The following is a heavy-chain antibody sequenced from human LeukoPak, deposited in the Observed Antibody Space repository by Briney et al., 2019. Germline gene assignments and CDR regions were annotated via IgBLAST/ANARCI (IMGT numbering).Heavy chain of an antibody. J-gene: IGHJ4*02. CDR3: ARESESSGWYDY. CDR1: GFMFHDYA. CDR2: ISGDGGSP. Sequence: GGSLRLSCAAPGFMFHDYAIHWVRQAPGKGLLWVSLISGDGGSPFYADSVKGRFTISRDNGKNSLYLQMNSLRSDDTALYYCARESESSGWYDYWGQGTLVTVSS. V-gene: IGHV3-43*02. D-gene: IGHD6-19*01.